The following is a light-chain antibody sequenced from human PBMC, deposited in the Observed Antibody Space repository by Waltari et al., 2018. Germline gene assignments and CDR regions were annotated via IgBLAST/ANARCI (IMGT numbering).Light chain of an antibody. Sequence: QSALTQPASVSGSPGQSVTISCTGTTSDVGGYYYISWYQHHPGKAPTLMIYEVSNRPSGVSNRLSGSKSGNTASLTISGLQAEDEADYYCTSDTDNSPWLFGGGTKLTVL. V-gene: IGLV2-14*01. CDR2: EVS. CDR1: TSDVGGYYY. J-gene: IGLJ3*02. CDR3: TSDTDNSPWL.